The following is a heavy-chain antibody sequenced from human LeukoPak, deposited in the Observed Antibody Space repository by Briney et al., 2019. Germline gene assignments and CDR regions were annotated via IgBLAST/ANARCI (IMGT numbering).Heavy chain of an antibody. D-gene: IGHD6-25*01. CDR2: ISGSGGST. Sequence: GGSLRLSCAASGFTFSSYAMSWVRQAPGKGLEWVSAISGSGGSTYYADSVKGRFTISRDNSKNTLYLQMNSLRAEDTAVYYCACQKVGSGGAFDYWGQGTLVTVSS. CDR1: GFTFSSYA. V-gene: IGHV3-23*01. J-gene: IGHJ4*02. CDR3: ACQKVGSGGAFDY.